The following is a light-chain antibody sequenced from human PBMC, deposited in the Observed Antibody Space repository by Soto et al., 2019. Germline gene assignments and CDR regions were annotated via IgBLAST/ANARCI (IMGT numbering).Light chain of an antibody. CDR2: EDS. V-gene: IGLV2-23*01. CDR1: MRDVGAYNL. CDR3: CSYASTSTLV. J-gene: IGLJ3*02. Sequence: QSALTQPASVSGSAGQSITISCSGTMRDVGAYNLVSWYQQHPGTAPKLLIYEDSKRPSGVSNRFSGSKSGNTASLTISGLQAEDEADYYCCSYASTSTLVFGGGTKLTVL.